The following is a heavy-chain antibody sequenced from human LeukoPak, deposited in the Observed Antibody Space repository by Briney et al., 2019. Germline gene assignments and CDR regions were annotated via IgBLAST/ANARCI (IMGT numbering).Heavy chain of an antibody. V-gene: IGHV1-2*02. CDR1: GYTFTGYY. CDR2: INPNSGVT. Sequence: GASVKVSCKASGYTFTGYYMHWVRQAPGQGLEWMGWINPNSGVTNYAQKFQGRVTMTRDTSISTAYMELSRLRSDDTAVYYCARDHGSGSYGIIDPWGQGTLVTVSS. J-gene: IGHJ5*02. D-gene: IGHD3-10*01. CDR3: ARDHGSGSYGIIDP.